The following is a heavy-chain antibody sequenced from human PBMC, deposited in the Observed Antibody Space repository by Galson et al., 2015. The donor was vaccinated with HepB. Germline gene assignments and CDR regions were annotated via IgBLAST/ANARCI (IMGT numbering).Heavy chain of an antibody. J-gene: IGHJ6*02. D-gene: IGHD4-11*01. CDR3: AGDYSNYYLSYYYYYGMDV. V-gene: IGHV4-39*01. Sequence: LSLTCTVSGGSISSSSYYWGWIRQPPGKGLEWIGSIYYSGSTYYNPSLKSRVTISVDTSKNQFSLKLSSVTAADTAVYYCAGDYSNYYLSYYYYYGMDVWGQGTTVTVSS. CDR1: GGSISSSSYY. CDR2: IYYSGST.